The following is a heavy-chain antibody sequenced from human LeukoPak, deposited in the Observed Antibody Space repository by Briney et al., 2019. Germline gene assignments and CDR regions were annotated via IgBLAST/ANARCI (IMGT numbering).Heavy chain of an antibody. V-gene: IGHV4-59*01. CDR1: GGSISSYY. CDR3: ARIVGATFDY. J-gene: IGHJ4*02. CDR2: IYYSGST. Sequence: SSETLSLTCTVSGGSISSYYWSWIRQPPGKGLEWIGYIYYSGSTNYNPSLKSRVTISVDTSKNQFSLKLSPVTAADTAVYYCARIVGATFDYWGQGTLVTVSS. D-gene: IGHD1-26*01.